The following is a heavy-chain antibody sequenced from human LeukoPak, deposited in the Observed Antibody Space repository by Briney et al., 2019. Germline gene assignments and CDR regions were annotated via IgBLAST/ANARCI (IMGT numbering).Heavy chain of an antibody. D-gene: IGHD2-2*01. CDR1: GSTFDDYA. CDR2: ISWNSGSI. J-gene: IGHJ5*02. V-gene: IGHV3-9*01. Sequence: GGSLRLSCAASGSTFDDYAMHWVRQAPGKGLEWVSGISWNSGSIGYADSVKGRFTISRDNAKNSLYLQMNSLRAEDTALYYCAKGRDKYQLLSKNWFDPWGQGTLVTVSS. CDR3: AKGRDKYQLLSKNWFDP.